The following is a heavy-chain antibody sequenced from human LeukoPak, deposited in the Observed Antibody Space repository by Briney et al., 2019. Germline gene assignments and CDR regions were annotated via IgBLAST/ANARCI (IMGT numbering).Heavy chain of an antibody. Sequence: SETLSLTCSVSGGFNTHYYWTWIRQPPGKELEWIGYIYHSGSTKYNPSLKSRVTISVDTSKNQFSLKLSSVTAADTAVYYCARNKDAWELPFDPWGQGTLDTVSS. CDR2: IYHSGST. J-gene: IGHJ5*02. D-gene: IGHD1-26*01. V-gene: IGHV4-59*01. CDR3: ARNKDAWELPFDP. CDR1: GGFNTHYY.